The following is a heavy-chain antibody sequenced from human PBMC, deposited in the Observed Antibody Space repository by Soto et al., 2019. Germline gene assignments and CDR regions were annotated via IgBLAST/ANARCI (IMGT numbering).Heavy chain of an antibody. CDR2: ITPTFASP. CDR1: GGTFSNFA. CDR3: ARVRVMRGNSYYYGMDV. V-gene: IGHV1-69*12. D-gene: IGHD2-8*01. J-gene: IGHJ6*02. Sequence: QVQLAQSGAEVKKPGSSVKVSCKASGGTFSNFAISWVRQAPGQGLEWMGAITPTFASPYYAQRFQGRIPIPADACTTTAFMEVSSLRSDDTAVYICARVRVMRGNSYYYGMDVCGQGTRVTVSS.